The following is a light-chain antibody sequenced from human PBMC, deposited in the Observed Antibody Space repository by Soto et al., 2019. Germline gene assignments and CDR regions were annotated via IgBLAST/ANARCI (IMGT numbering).Light chain of an antibody. CDR1: TSNIETNF. Sequence: QSVLTQPPSTSGTPGQRVTISCSGSTSNIETNFVYCYQQLPGTAPKLLIYKNNQRPSGVPDRFSGSKSGTSASLAISGLRSEDEADYYCASWDDSLSGDVVFGGGTQLTVL. CDR3: ASWDDSLSGDVV. V-gene: IGLV1-47*01. J-gene: IGLJ2*01. CDR2: KNN.